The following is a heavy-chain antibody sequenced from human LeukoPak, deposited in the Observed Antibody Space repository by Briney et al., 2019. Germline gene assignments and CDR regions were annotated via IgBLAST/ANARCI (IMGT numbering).Heavy chain of an antibody. D-gene: IGHD2-15*01. Sequence: GGSPRLSCAASGFTFSSNAMHWVRQAPGKGLEWVTVMSYDGKNEYYADSVQGRFTISRDNSKNTLYLQMNSLRAEDTAVYYCARGSPPINWFFDLWGRGTLVTVSS. CDR3: ARGSPPINWFFDL. J-gene: IGHJ2*01. CDR1: GFTFSSNA. CDR2: MSYDGKNE. V-gene: IGHV3-30*04.